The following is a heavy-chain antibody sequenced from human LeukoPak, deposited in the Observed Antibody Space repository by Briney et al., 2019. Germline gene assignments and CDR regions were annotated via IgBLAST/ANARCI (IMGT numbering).Heavy chain of an antibody. CDR3: ARGLDGDYGDY. J-gene: IGHJ4*02. V-gene: IGHV3-53*01. Sequence: GGSLRLSCAASGFTVSSNYMSWVRQAPGKGLEWVSVIYSGGSTYYADSVKGRFTISRDNSKNTLYLQMNSLRAEDTAVYYCARGLDGDYGDYWGQGTLVTVSS. D-gene: IGHD4-17*01. CDR1: GFTVSSNY. CDR2: IYSGGST.